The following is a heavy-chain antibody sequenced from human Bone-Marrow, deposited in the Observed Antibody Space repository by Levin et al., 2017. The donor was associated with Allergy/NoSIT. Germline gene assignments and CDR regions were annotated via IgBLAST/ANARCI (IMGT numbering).Heavy chain of an antibody. CDR1: GESINRGDYY. Sequence: SETLSLTCTVSGESINRGDYYWNWIRQSPGKGLEWVGNIYSSGSTYYNPSLKSRLAISMDTSKNQVSLRLRSVTAADTAVYFCARDRPQGYYDSSGFRDWGQGVRVIVST. CDR2: IYSSGST. CDR3: ARDRPQGYYDSSGFRD. J-gene: IGHJ4*02. V-gene: IGHV4-30-4*08. D-gene: IGHD3-22*01.